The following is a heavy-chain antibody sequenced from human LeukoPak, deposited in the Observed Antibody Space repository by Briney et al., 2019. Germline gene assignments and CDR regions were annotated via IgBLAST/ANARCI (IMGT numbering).Heavy chain of an antibody. CDR1: GGSISSYY. J-gene: IGHJ4*02. CDR3: ARHEGGSYDSSGYCFDY. D-gene: IGHD3-22*01. Sequence: PSDTLSLTCTVSGGSISSYYWGWIRQPPGKGLEWIGSIYYSGSTYYNPSLKSRVTISVDTPKNQFSLKLSSVTAADTAVYYCARHEGGSYDSSGYCFDYWGQGTLVTVSS. V-gene: IGHV4-39*01. CDR2: IYYSGST.